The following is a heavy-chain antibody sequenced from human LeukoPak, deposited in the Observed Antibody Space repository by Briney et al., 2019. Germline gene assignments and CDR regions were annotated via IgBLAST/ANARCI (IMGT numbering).Heavy chain of an antibody. D-gene: IGHD3-10*01. Sequence: SETLSLTCVVSGGPFSGYFWSWIRQSSGKGLEWIGEIHNSGTTNYNPSLNSRVTISEDTSKNQFYLNLSSVTSADTAVYYCARRYYYNLGSFPFDFWGQGTLVTVSS. V-gene: IGHV4-34*01. CDR2: IHNSGTT. J-gene: IGHJ4*02. CDR3: ARRYYYNLGSFPFDF. CDR1: GGPFSGYF.